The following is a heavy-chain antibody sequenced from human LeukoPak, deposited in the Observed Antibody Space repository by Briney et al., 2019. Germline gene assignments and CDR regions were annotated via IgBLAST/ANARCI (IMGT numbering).Heavy chain of an antibody. Sequence: ASVKVSFKASGYTFTSYGISWVRQAPGQGGEGMGWISAYNGNTNYAQKLQGRVTITTDTSTSTAYMELRSLRSDDTAVYYCARAEVDTAMSPFDYWGQGTLVTVSS. CDR1: GYTFTSYG. CDR2: ISAYNGNT. V-gene: IGHV1-18*01. D-gene: IGHD5-18*01. CDR3: ARAEVDTAMSPFDY. J-gene: IGHJ4*02.